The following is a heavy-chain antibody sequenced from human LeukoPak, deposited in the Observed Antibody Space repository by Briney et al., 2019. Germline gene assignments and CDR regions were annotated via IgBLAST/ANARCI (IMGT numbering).Heavy chain of an antibody. V-gene: IGHV7-4-1*02. Sequence: ASVKVSCKASRYIFTRYTMNWVRQAPVQGLEWMGWINTNTGNPTYAQGFTGRFVFSFDTSVSTAYLEITGLKAEDTAVYYCATNSAAGPYNWFDPWGQGTLVTVSS. CDR2: INTNTGNP. CDR1: RYIFTRYT. J-gene: IGHJ5*02. D-gene: IGHD6-13*01. CDR3: ATNSAAGPYNWFDP.